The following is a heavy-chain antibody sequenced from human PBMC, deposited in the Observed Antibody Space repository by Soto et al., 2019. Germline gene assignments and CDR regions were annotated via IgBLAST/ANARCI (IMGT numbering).Heavy chain of an antibody. CDR3: ARDMKYGMPGRSRTVVNYFDY. CDR1: GFTFNTHW. D-gene: IGHD3-22*01. J-gene: IGHJ4*02. Sequence: GGSLRLSCTASGFTFNTHWMHWVRQAPGKGLVWVSRIYFDGITTNYVDSVKGRFTISRDNAKNSLYLQMNSLRAEDTAVYYCARDMKYGMPGRSRTVVNYFDYWGQGTLVTVSS. CDR2: IYFDGITT. V-gene: IGHV3-74*01.